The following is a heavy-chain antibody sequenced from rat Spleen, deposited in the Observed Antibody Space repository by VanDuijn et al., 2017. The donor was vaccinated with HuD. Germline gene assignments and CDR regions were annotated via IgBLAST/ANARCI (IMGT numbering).Heavy chain of an antibody. D-gene: IGHD5-1*01. CDR1: GFTFSNYY. Sequence: EVQLVESGGGLVQPGRSLKLSCAASGFTFSNYYMAWVRQAPTKGLEWVASITNSGGSTYYRDSVKGRFTISRDNAKSTLYLQMDSLRSEDTATYYCTGLPGSSGDYWGQGVMVTVSS. CDR2: ITNSGGST. CDR3: TGLPGSSGDY. J-gene: IGHJ2*01. V-gene: IGHV5S23*01.